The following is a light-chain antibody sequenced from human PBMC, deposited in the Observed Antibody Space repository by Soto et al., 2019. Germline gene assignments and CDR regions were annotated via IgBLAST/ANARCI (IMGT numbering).Light chain of an antibody. CDR2: DVS. Sequence: DIQMTQSPSTLSASIGDRVTITCRASQSINGRLAWYQQKPGRPPKLLIYDVSFLESGVPSRFSGSGSGTDFNLTISSLRPDDFATFYCQQYKVYPYIFGQGTRLDIQ. J-gene: IGKJ2*01. V-gene: IGKV1-5*01. CDR1: QSINGR. CDR3: QQYKVYPYI.